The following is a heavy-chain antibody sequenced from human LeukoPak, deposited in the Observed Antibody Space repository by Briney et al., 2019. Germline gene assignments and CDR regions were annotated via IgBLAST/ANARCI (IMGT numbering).Heavy chain of an antibody. CDR2: IYYSGST. Sequence: SETLSLTCTVSGGSISSSTYYWGWIRQPPGKGLEWIGTIYYSGSTYYNPSLKSRVTISVDTSKNQFSLKLSSVTAADTAVYYCARRPVLYCSSTSCYAGAFDIWGQGTMVSASS. CDR3: ARRPVLYCSSTSCYAGAFDI. J-gene: IGHJ3*02. D-gene: IGHD2-2*01. CDR1: GGSISSSTYY. V-gene: IGHV4-39*01.